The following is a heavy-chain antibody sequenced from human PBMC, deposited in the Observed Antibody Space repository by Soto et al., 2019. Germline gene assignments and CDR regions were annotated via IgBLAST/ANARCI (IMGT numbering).Heavy chain of an antibody. CDR3: ARGLWDGYSYGPPEYFDY. Sequence: QVQLQESGPGLVKPSETLSLTCTVSGGSISSYYWSWIRQPPGKGLEWIGYIYYSGSTNYNPSLTSRVTISVDTSKNQFSLKLSSVTAADTAVYYCARGLWDGYSYGPPEYFDYWGQGTLVTVSS. CDR2: IYYSGST. V-gene: IGHV4-59*01. J-gene: IGHJ4*02. D-gene: IGHD5-18*01. CDR1: GGSISSYY.